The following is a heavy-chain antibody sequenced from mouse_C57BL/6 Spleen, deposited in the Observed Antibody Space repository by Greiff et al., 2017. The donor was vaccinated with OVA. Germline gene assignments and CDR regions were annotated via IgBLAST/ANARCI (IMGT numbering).Heavy chain of an antibody. Sequence: EVKLVESGGGLVKPGGSLKLSCAASGFTFSDYGMHWVRQAPEKGLEWVAYISSGSSPIYYADTVKGRFTISRDNAKNTLFLQMTSLRSEDTAMYYCARGQLRLEEFAYWGQGTLVTVSA. CDR2: ISSGSSPI. CDR3: ARGQLRLEEFAY. J-gene: IGHJ3*01. D-gene: IGHD3-2*02. CDR1: GFTFSDYG. V-gene: IGHV5-17*01.